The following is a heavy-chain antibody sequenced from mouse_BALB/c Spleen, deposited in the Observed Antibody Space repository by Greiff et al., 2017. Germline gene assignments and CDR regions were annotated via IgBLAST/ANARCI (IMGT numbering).Heavy chain of an antibody. CDR3: ARDFQTARAFAY. CDR2: SRNKANDYTT. Sequence: EVKVVESGGGLVQPGGSLRLSCATSGFTFSDFYMEWVRQPPGKRLEWIAASRNKANDYTTEYSASVKGRFIVSRDTSQSILYLQMNALRAEDTAIYYCARDFQTARAFAYWGQGTLVTVSA. J-gene: IGHJ3*01. D-gene: IGHD3-2*01. V-gene: IGHV7-1*02. CDR1: GFTFSDFY.